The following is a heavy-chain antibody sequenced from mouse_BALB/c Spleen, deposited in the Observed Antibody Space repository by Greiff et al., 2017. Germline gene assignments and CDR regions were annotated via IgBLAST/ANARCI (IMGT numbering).Heavy chain of an antibody. J-gene: IGHJ3*01. CDR3: ARDGAIYDGHYGGFKCAY. V-gene: IGHV5-6-3*01. CDR1: GFTFSSYG. Sequence: DVMLVESGGGLVQRGGSLKLSCAASGFTFSSYGMSWVRQTPDKRLELVATINSNGGSTYYPDSVKGRFTISRDNAKNTLYLQMSSLKSEDTAMYYCARDGAIYDGHYGGFKCAYWGQGTLVTVSA. D-gene: IGHD2-3*01. CDR2: INSNGGST.